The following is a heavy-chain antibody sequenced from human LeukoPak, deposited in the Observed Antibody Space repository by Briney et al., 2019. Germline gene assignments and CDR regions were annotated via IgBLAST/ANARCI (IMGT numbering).Heavy chain of an antibody. CDR3: VRGGQGDGYSADEAFDF. D-gene: IGHD5-24*01. CDR2: TYYRSKWYN. Sequence: SQTLSLTCAISGDSVSSNSFAWNWIRQSPSRGLEWLGRTYYRSKWYNDYAISVKSRITINPDTSKNHFSLQLNSVTAEDTAVYYCVRGGQGDGYSADEAFDFWGQGTVVTVSS. CDR1: GDSVSSNSFA. V-gene: IGHV6-1*01. J-gene: IGHJ3*01.